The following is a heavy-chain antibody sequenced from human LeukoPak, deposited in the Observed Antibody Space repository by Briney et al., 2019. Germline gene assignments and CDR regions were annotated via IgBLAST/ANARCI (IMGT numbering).Heavy chain of an antibody. Sequence: GGSLRLSCAASGFTFSTYWIHWVRQAPGKGLVWVSQINSDSGRTRYAESVKGRLTISRENAKNTVYLQINSLRAEETAMYYCARDLSPSYYGSGSSGHYYFDYWGQGTLVTVSS. J-gene: IGHJ4*02. CDR3: ARDLSPSYYGSGSSGHYYFDY. CDR1: GFTFSTYW. D-gene: IGHD3-10*01. V-gene: IGHV3-74*01. CDR2: INSDSGRT.